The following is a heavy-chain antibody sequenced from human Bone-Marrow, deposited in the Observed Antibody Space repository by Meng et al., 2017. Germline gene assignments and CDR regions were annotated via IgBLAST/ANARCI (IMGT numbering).Heavy chain of an antibody. V-gene: IGHV2-70*20. J-gene: IGHJ6*02. CDR2: IDWDDDK. CDR1: VFSLSTSGMC. D-gene: IGHD3-10*01. CDR3: ARTAFGELFYGMDV. Sequence: SGPTLVKPTQTLTLTCTFSVFSLSTSGMCVSWVRQPPGKALEWLALIDWDDDKYYSTSLKTRLTIYKDTSKNQVVLTMTNMEPVDTATYYCARTAFGELFYGMDVWGQGTTVTVSS.